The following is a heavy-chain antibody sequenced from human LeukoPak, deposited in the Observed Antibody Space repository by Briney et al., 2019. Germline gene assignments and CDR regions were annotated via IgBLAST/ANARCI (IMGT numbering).Heavy chain of an antibody. V-gene: IGHV4-59*01. CDR2: IYYSGST. D-gene: IGHD2-2*01. CDR1: GGSISSYY. J-gene: IGHJ5*02. Sequence: SETLSLTCTVSGGSISSYYRSWIRQPPGKGLEWIGYIYYSGSTNYNPSLKSRVTISVDTSKNQFSLKLSSVTAADTAVYYCARRGSRRLNWFDPWGQGTLVTVSS. CDR3: ARRGSRRLNWFDP.